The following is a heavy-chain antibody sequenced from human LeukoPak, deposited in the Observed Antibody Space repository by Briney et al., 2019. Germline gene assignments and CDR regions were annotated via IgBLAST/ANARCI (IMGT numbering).Heavy chain of an antibody. D-gene: IGHD1-26*01. CDR3: AKEGGVLNAFDI. Sequence: GRSLRLSCAASGFTFDDYAMHWVRQAPGKGLEWVSGISWNSGSIGYADSVKGRFTISRDNAKNSLCLQMNSLRAEDMALYYCAKEGGVLNAFDIWGQGTMVTVSS. V-gene: IGHV3-9*03. CDR2: ISWNSGSI. CDR1: GFTFDDYA. J-gene: IGHJ3*02.